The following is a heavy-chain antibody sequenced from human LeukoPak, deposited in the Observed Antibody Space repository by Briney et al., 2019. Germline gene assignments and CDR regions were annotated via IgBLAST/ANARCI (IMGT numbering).Heavy chain of an antibody. CDR1: GYTFSSYD. CDR2: MNHNSGNT. D-gene: IGHD2-2*01. V-gene: IGHV1-8*02. Sequence: GASVKLSCKASGYTFSSYDISWVRQATGQGLEWVGWMNHNSGNTGYADNVQGRVTITRDTSISTLYMQMNSLRAEDTAVYYCAGGGLYCSSTSCYPLGYYNYYMDVWGKGTTVTVSS. J-gene: IGHJ6*03. CDR3: AGGGLYCSSTSCYPLGYYNYYMDV.